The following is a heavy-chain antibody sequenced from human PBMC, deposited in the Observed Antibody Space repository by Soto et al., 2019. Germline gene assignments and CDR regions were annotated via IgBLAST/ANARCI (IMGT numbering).Heavy chain of an antibody. CDR2: INPSGGST. CDR3: ACSGYSYYFDY. J-gene: IGHJ4*02. CDR1: GYTFTSYY. D-gene: IGHD3-22*01. Sequence: QVQLVQSGAEVKKPGASVKVSCKASGYTFTSYYMHWVRQAPGQGLEWMGIINPSGGSTSYAQKFQGRVTMTMDTSSSTVYMELSRLRSEDTAVYYCACSGYSYYFDYWGQGTLVTVSS. V-gene: IGHV1-46*03.